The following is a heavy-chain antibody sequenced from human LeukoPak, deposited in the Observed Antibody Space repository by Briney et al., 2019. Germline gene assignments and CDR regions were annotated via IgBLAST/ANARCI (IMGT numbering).Heavy chain of an antibody. J-gene: IGHJ4*02. CDR3: ARDPNYYDSSGPPDY. CDR1: GYTFTGYY. V-gene: IGHV1-2*02. D-gene: IGHD3-22*01. Sequence: ASVKVSCKASGYTFTGYYMHWVRQAPGQGLDWMGWINPNSGGTNYAQKFQGRVTMTRDTSISTAYMELSRLRSDDTAVYYCARDPNYYDSSGPPDYWGQGTLVTVSS. CDR2: INPNSGGT.